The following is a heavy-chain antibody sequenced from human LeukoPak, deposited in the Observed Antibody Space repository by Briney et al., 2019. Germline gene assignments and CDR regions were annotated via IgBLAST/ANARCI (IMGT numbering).Heavy chain of an antibody. V-gene: IGHV4-59*12. CDR1: GGSISTYY. CDR3: ARGYYYDNSGPEFDY. Sequence: SETLSLTCTVSGGSISTYYWGWGRQTPGKGVERGGDIYYTGRTNSNPSLKSRETISVDTGKNKCSLQRSSVNAADTAVYYCARGYYYDNSGPEFDYWGQGTLVTVSS. CDR2: IYYTGRT. D-gene: IGHD3-22*01. J-gene: IGHJ4*02.